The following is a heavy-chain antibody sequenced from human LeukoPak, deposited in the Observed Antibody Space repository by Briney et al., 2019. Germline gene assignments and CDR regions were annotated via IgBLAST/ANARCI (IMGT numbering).Heavy chain of an antibody. CDR2: ISGSAGST. D-gene: IGHD3-16*01. Sequence: GGSLRLPRAASGFTFSDYAMSWVRQTPGWGLEWVSTISGSAGSTHNADSVKGRFTISRDNSKNTLYLHVSSLRVEDTAVYYCAKDRGFNYGYGFDYWGQGNLVTVSS. V-gene: IGHV3-23*01. CDR1: GFTFSDYA. CDR3: AKDRGFNYGYGFDY. J-gene: IGHJ4*02.